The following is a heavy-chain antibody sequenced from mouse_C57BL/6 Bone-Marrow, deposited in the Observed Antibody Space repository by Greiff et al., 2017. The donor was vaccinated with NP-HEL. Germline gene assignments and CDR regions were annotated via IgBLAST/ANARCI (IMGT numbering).Heavy chain of an antibody. CDR1: GYSFTDYN. D-gene: IGHD1-1*01. J-gene: IGHJ1*03. Sequence: VQLQQSGPALVKPGASVTLSCKASGYSFTDYNMNWVKQSTGKSLEWIGVINPNYGTTSYNQKFKGKATLTVDQSSSTAYMQLNSLTSEDSAVYYCARYYYGSSYCWYFDVWGTGTTVTVSS. CDR3: ARYYYGSSYCWYFDV. CDR2: INPNYGTT. V-gene: IGHV1-39*01.